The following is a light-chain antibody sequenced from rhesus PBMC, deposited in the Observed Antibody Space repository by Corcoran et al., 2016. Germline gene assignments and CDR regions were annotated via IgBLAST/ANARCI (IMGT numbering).Light chain of an antibody. V-gene: IGKV1-21*01. Sequence: DILMTQSPSSLSASVGDTVTITCRASQGISRWLAGYQQKPGKAPNLLIQKAATLQSGVPSRFSGSGAGTDFTLTISGLPSEDFATYFCQQYDNTPWTFVQGTKVEIK. J-gene: IGKJ1*01. CDR1: QGISRW. CDR2: KAA. CDR3: QQYDNTPWT.